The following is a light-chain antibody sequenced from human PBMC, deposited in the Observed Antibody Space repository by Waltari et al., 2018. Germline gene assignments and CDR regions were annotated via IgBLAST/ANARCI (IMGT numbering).Light chain of an antibody. J-gene: IGKJ1*01. CDR1: PSLLYNFHNKSF. CDR3: QQHYATPRT. CDR2: WAS. Sequence: DIVITQSPDSLALPLGERATITCQSIPSLLYNFHNKSFLAWYQQKPGQPPKMRIYWASSRESGVPARFSGGGSGTDFTLTISSLQAEDVALYYCQQHYATPRTFGQGTKVEI. V-gene: IGKV4-1*01.